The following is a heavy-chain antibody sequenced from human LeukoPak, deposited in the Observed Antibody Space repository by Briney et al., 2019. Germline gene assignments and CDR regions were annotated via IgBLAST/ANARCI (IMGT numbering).Heavy chain of an antibody. CDR3: AKGYAVNYYGSGSYSEYFQH. J-gene: IGHJ1*01. V-gene: IGHV3-30*18. CDR2: ISYDGSNK. D-gene: IGHD3-10*01. Sequence: GRSLRLSCAASGFTFSSYGMHWVRQAPGKGLEWVAVISYDGSNKHYADSVKGRFTISRDNSKNTLYLQMNSLRAEDTAVYYCAKGYAVNYYGSGSYSEYFQHWGQGTLVTVSS. CDR1: GFTFSSYG.